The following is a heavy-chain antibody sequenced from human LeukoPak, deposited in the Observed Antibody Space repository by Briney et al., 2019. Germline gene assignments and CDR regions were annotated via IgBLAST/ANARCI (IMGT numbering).Heavy chain of an antibody. D-gene: IGHD6-13*01. CDR2: IIPIFGTA. V-gene: IGHV1-69*13. CDR3: ARDRTFLAAAGTLSNFDY. J-gene: IGHJ4*02. CDR1: GGTFSSYA. Sequence: ASVKVSCKASGGTFSSYAISWVRQAPGQGLEWMGGIIPIFGTANYAQKFQGRVTITADESTSTAYMELSSLRSEDTAVYYCARDRTFLAAAGTLSNFDYWGQGTLVTVSS.